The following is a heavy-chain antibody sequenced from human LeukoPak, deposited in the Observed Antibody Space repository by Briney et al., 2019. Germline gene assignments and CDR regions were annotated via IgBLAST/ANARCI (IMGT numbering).Heavy chain of an antibody. Sequence: PSETLSLTXTVSGGSISSGNYYWSWIRQPAGKGLEWIGRIYSSGSTNHNPSLKSRVTISADTPKNQFSLKLSSVTGADTAVYYCASTDTNGGAFDIWGQGTMVTVSS. V-gene: IGHV4-61*02. CDR1: GGSISSGNYY. D-gene: IGHD2-8*01. CDR3: ASTDTNGGAFDI. CDR2: IYSSGST. J-gene: IGHJ3*02.